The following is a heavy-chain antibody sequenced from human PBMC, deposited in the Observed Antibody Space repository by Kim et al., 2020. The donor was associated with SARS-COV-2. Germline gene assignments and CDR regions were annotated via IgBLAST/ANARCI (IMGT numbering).Heavy chain of an antibody. Sequence: SETLSLTCTVSGGSISSSSYYWGWICQPPGKGLEWIGSIYYSGSTYYNPSLKSRVTISVDTSKNQFSLKLSSVTAADTAVYYCARHISRGRGYSGAWAFDIWGQGTMVTVSS. CDR2: IYYSGST. D-gene: IGHD5-12*01. J-gene: IGHJ3*02. CDR3: ARHISRGRGYSGAWAFDI. CDR1: GGSISSSSYY. V-gene: IGHV4-39*01.